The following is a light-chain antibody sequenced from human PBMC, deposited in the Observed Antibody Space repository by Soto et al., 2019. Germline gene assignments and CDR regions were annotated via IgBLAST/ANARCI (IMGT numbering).Light chain of an antibody. CDR3: GTWDLNLYTGV. CDR1: STNIGNHY. Sequence: QSVLTQPPSVSAAPGQRVTISCSGSSTNIGNHYVSWYQQLPGTAPKVLIYDNNKRPSGIPDRFSGSKSGTSATLDIAGLQTEDEADYYCGTWDLNLYTGVFGGGTKLTVL. J-gene: IGLJ3*02. V-gene: IGLV1-51*01. CDR2: DNN.